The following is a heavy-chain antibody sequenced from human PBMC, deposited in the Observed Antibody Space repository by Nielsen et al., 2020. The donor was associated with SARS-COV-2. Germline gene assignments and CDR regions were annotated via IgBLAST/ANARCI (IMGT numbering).Heavy chain of an antibody. D-gene: IGHD1-26*01. CDR3: ARGEKLSGGSVGY. J-gene: IGHJ4*02. Sequence: WVRQAPGQRLEWMGWINAGNGNTKYSQKFQGRVTITRDTSASTAYMELSSLRSEDTAVYYCARGEKLSGGSVGYWGQGTLVTVSS. CDR2: INAGNGNT. V-gene: IGHV1-3*01.